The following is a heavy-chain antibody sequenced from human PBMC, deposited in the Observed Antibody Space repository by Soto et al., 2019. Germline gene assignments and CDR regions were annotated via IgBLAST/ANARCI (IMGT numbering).Heavy chain of an antibody. CDR3: ATHGGWRFGY. CDR1: GYSFTHNW. Sequence: PGESLKISCKTSGYSFTHNWLAWVRQMPGKGLEWMGIIFPADSDTRYSPSFQGQVTISRDNAKNSLYLQMNSLRAEDTAVYYCATHGGWRFGYWGQGALVTVSS. V-gene: IGHV5-51*01. D-gene: IGHD3-16*01. J-gene: IGHJ4*02. CDR2: IFPADSDT.